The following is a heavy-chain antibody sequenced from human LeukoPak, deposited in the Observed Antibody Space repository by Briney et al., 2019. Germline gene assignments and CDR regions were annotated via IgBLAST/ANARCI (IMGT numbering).Heavy chain of an antibody. CDR2: IYTSGST. Sequence: SETLCLTCTVSGGSISSYYWSWIRQPAGKGLEWIGRIYTSGSTNYNPSLKSRVTISVDTSKNQFSLKLSSVTAADTAVYYCARAVAGPGGARVRDAFDIWGQGTMVTVSS. J-gene: IGHJ3*02. CDR1: GGSISSYY. CDR3: ARAVAGPGGARVRDAFDI. D-gene: IGHD6-19*01. V-gene: IGHV4-4*07.